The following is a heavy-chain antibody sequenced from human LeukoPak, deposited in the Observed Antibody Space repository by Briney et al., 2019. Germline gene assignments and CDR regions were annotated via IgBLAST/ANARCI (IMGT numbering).Heavy chain of an antibody. J-gene: IGHJ6*02. CDR1: GFTFSSYA. CDR2: ISGSGGST. Sequence: QTGGSLRLSCAASGFTFSSYAMSWVRQAPGKGLEWVSAISGSGGSTYYPDSVKGRFTISRDNSKNTLYLQMNSLRAEDTAVYYCAKEKGGDWYYAMDVWGQGTTVTVSS. V-gene: IGHV3-23*01. CDR3: AKEKGGDWYYAMDV. D-gene: IGHD2-21*02.